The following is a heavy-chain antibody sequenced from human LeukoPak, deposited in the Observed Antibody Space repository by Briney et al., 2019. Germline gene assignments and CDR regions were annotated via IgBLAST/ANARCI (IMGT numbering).Heavy chain of an antibody. V-gene: IGHV3-30*18. Sequence: GGSLRLSCAASGFTFSSYGMHWVRQAPGRGLEWVAVISYDGSNKYYADSVKGRFTISRDNSKNTLYLQMNSLRAEDTAVYYCAKAKYEDAFDIWGQGTMVTVSS. D-gene: IGHD2-8*01. CDR1: GFTFSSYG. J-gene: IGHJ3*02. CDR3: AKAKYEDAFDI. CDR2: ISYDGSNK.